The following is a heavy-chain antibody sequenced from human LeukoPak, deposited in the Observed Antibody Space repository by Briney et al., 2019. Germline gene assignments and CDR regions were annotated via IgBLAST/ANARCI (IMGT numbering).Heavy chain of an antibody. CDR3: GSQYLTGTSVLDY. CDR1: GFTFNSYA. Sequence: ERSLRLSCAASGFTFNSYAMHWVRQAPGKGLEWVAAISYDGTNFSYGDSVKGRFTISRDNSKNTLYLQMDSLRVEDTALYYCGSQYLTGTSVLDYGGQGTLATVSP. CDR2: ISYDGTNF. J-gene: IGHJ4*02. V-gene: IGHV3-30*03. D-gene: IGHD1-7*01.